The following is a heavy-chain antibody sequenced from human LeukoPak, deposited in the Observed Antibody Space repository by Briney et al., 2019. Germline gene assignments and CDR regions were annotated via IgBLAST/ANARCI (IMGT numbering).Heavy chain of an antibody. Sequence: GGSLRLSCAASGFTFSSYTMNWVRQAPGKGLEWVSSISGTGTYIYYADSVKGRFTISRDNAKNSLYLQMNSLRAEDTAMYYCARSLCSGGTCYSGLDYWGRGTLVTVSS. V-gene: IGHV3-21*01. CDR2: ISGTGTYI. CDR1: GFTFSSYT. J-gene: IGHJ4*02. D-gene: IGHD2-15*01. CDR3: ARSLCSGGTCYSGLDY.